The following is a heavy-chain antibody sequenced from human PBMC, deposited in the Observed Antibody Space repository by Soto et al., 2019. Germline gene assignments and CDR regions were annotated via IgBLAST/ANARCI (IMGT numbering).Heavy chain of an antibody. D-gene: IGHD6-13*01. CDR3: ARAIAAAGISANWFDP. CDR1: GGSISSSNW. J-gene: IGHJ5*02. V-gene: IGHV4-4*02. CDR2: IYHSGST. Sequence: QVQLQESGPGLVKPSGTLSLTCAVSGGSISSSNWWSWVRQPPGKGLEWIGEIYHSGSTNYNPSLTSRVTISVDKSKNQFSLKLSSVTAADTAVYYCARAIAAAGISANWFDPWGQGTLVTVSS.